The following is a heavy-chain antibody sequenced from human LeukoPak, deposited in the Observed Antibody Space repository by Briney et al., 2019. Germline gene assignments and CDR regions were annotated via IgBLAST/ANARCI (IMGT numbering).Heavy chain of an antibody. V-gene: IGHV4-34*01. CDR3: TRQSGTVTPIDY. CDR2: ISHSGIT. CDR1: SGFLSGYS. D-gene: IGHD4-17*01. J-gene: IGHJ4*02. Sequence: SETLSLTCAVSSGFLSGYSWGWIRQPPGKGLEWVGEISHSGITNYNASLKGRVTISLKKSEIQFSLMLSSVTAADTAVYYCTRQSGTVTPIDYWSQGTLVTVPS.